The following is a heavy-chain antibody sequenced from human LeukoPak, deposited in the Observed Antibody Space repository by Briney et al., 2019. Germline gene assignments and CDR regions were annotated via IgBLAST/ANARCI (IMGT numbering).Heavy chain of an antibody. CDR3: ARGRGYYDSSGSKDAFDI. J-gene: IGHJ3*02. V-gene: IGHV3-7*01. CDR2: IKGDASEK. D-gene: IGHD3-22*01. CDR1: GFSINNYW. Sequence: GGSLRLSCAVSGFSINNYWMTWYRQAPGKGLECVAHIKGDASEKYYLDSVKGRFTISRDNAKNSLYLQMNSLRAEDTAVYYCARGRGYYDSSGSKDAFDIWGQGTMVTVSS.